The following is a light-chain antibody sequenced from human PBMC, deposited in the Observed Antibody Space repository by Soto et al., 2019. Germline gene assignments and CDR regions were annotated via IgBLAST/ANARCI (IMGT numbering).Light chain of an antibody. J-gene: IGKJ1*01. CDR3: QQSYSTPWT. CDR2: AAS. Sequence: AIQMTQSPSSLSASVGDRVTITCRASQAIRVDLAWYQQKPGKGPKLLIYAASSLHSGVPSRFSGSGYGTDFTLTISSLQPEDFATYYCQQSYSTPWTFGQGTKVDIK. V-gene: IGKV1-6*01. CDR1: QAIRVD.